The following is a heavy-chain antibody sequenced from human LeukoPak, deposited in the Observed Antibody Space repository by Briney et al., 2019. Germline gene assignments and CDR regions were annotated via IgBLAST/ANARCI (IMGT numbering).Heavy chain of an antibody. Sequence: AAVKVSCKASGGTFSSYAISWVRQAPGQGLEWMGWINPNSGATNYAQKFQGRVTLTRDTSISTAYMELSSLTSDDTAVYYCARGVGAPIWFDPWGQGTL. J-gene: IGHJ5*02. CDR1: GGTFSSYA. D-gene: IGHD1-26*01. V-gene: IGHV1-2*02. CDR3: ARGVGAPIWFDP. CDR2: INPNSGAT.